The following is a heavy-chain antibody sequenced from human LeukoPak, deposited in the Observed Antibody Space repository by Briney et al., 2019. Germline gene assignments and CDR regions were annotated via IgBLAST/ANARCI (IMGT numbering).Heavy chain of an antibody. V-gene: IGHV1-3*01. CDR1: GYTFTKYV. Sequence: ASVKVSCKASGYTFTKYVVHWVRQAPGQGLEWMGWINAGNGDTKYSQNFQDRVTITRDTSANTAYMELSSLTSEDTALYYCARDDCGDTCYPGGYWGQGTLVTVSS. J-gene: IGHJ4*02. D-gene: IGHD2-21*01. CDR3: ARDDCGDTCYPGGY. CDR2: INAGNGDT.